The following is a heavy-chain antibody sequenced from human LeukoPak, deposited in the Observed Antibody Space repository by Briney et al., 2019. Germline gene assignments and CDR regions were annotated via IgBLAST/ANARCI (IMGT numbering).Heavy chain of an antibody. CDR3: ARHQDMDTAMNY. CDR1: GYSISSGYY. Sequence: PSETLSLTCAVSGYSISSGYYWGWIRQPPGKGLEWIGSIYHSGSTYYNPSLRSRVTISVDTSENQFSLKLSSVTAADTAVYYCARHQDMDTAMNYWGQGTLVTVSS. D-gene: IGHD5-18*01. V-gene: IGHV4-38-2*01. J-gene: IGHJ4*02. CDR2: IYHSGST.